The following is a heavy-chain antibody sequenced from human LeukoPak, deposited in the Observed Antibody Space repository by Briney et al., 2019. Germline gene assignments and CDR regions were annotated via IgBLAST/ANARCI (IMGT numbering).Heavy chain of an antibody. J-gene: IGHJ5*02. Sequence: PGCSLRLSRAASGFTFSDYWMSWVRQAPGKGLEWVANINQGGSEQLYVDSLKGRFTISRDNAKNSLFLQMNGLTVEDTAVYYCAATNWFDPWGQGTLVTVSS. CDR2: INQGGSEQ. V-gene: IGHV3-7*01. CDR3: AATNWFDP. D-gene: IGHD1-26*01. CDR1: GFTFSDYW.